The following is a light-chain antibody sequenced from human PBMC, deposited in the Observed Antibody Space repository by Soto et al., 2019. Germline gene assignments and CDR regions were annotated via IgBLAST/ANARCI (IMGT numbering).Light chain of an antibody. CDR3: QQYNNWWT. CDR2: GAS. Sequence: EIVMTQSPATLSVSPGERATLSCRASQSISNNLAWYHQRPGQAPRLLIYGASTRATGIPARFSGGGSGTEFTLTISSLQSEDFAVYYCQQYNNWWTFGQGTRVEIK. J-gene: IGKJ1*01. V-gene: IGKV3-15*01. CDR1: QSISNN.